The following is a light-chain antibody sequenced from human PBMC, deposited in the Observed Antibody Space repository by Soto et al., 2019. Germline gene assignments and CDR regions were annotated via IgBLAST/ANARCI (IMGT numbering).Light chain of an antibody. CDR3: QKYNRPIL. Sequence: DIQMTQSPSSLSASVGDRVTITCRASHDIVNYLAWYQQKPGKVPKLLIYTASTLQSGVPSRFSGSGSGTDFTLTISRLQPEDVATYYCQKYNRPILFGPGTKVDIK. CDR1: HDIVNY. J-gene: IGKJ3*01. V-gene: IGKV1-27*01. CDR2: TAS.